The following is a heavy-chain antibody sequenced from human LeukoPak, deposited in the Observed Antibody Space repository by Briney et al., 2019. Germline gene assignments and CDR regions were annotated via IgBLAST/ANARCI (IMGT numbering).Heavy chain of an antibody. D-gene: IGHD1-26*01. Sequence: PGRSLRLSCATSGFTFSSYGMYWVRQAPGKGLEWVAVIWYDGSNEYYGDSVRGRFTISRDNSKNMLYLEMNSLRGEDTAVYYCARSVGATTDWFDPWGQGTLVTVSS. CDR3: ARSVGATTDWFDP. V-gene: IGHV3-33*01. CDR1: GFTFSSYG. J-gene: IGHJ5*02. CDR2: IWYDGSNE.